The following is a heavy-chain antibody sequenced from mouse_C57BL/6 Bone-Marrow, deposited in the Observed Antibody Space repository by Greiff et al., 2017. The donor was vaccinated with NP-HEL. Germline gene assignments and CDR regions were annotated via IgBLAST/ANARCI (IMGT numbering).Heavy chain of an antibody. V-gene: IGHV14-4*01. J-gene: IGHJ2*01. CDR1: GFTFKDYY. CDR2: IDPETGGT. Sequence: VQLQQSGAELVRPGASVKLSCTASGFTFKDYYMHWVKQRPEQGLEWIGWIDPETGGTEYASKFQGKATLTADTSSNTAYLQRSSLTSEDAAVYYCTTWNYDYWGQGTTLTVSS. CDR3: TTWNYDY.